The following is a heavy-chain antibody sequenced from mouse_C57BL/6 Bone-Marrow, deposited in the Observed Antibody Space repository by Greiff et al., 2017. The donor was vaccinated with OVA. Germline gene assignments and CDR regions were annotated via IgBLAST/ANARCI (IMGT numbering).Heavy chain of an antibody. J-gene: IGHJ4*01. CDR2: ISSGSSTI. D-gene: IGHD1-1*01. CDR3: ARGATVVARAMDY. V-gene: IGHV5-17*01. Sequence: EVQGVESGGGLVKPGGSLKLSCAASGFTFSDYGMHWVRQAPEKGLEWVAYISSGSSTIYYADKVKGRFTISRDNAKNTLFLQTTSLRSEDTSMYYCARGATVVARAMDYWGQGTSVTVSS. CDR1: GFTFSDYG.